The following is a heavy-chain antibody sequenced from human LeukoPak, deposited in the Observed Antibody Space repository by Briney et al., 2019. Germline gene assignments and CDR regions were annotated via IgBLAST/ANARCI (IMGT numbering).Heavy chain of an antibody. D-gene: IGHD3-22*01. CDR1: GFTFSSYE. CDR2: ISSSGSTI. Sequence: GGSLRLSCAASGFTFSSYEMNWVRQAPGKGLEWVSYISSSGSTIYYADSVKGRFTISRDNAKNSLYLQMNSLRAEDTAAYYCARGQYSGYYYFDYWGQGTLVTVSS. V-gene: IGHV3-48*03. J-gene: IGHJ4*02. CDR3: ARGQYSGYYYFDY.